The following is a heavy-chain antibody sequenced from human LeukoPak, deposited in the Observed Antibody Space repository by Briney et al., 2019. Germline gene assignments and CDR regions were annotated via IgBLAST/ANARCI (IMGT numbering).Heavy chain of an antibody. Sequence: SETLSLTCTVSGGSISSSSYYWGWIRQPPGKGLEWIGSIYYSRSTYYNPSLKSRVTISVDTSKNQFSLKLSSVTAADTAVYYCASTRDYDFWGQGTLVTVSS. D-gene: IGHD3-3*01. J-gene: IGHJ4*02. CDR2: IYYSRST. CDR3: ASTRDYDF. V-gene: IGHV4-39*07. CDR1: GGSISSSSYY.